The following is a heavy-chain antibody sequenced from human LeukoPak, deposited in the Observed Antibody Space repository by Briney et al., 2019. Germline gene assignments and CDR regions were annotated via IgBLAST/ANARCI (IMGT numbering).Heavy chain of an antibody. CDR1: GGTFSSYA. CDR2: IIPIFGTA. D-gene: IGHD4-17*01. V-gene: IGHV1-69*01. CDR3: ATAREGTVTLINY. J-gene: IGHJ4*02. Sequence: SVKVSCKASGGTFSSYAISWARQAPGQGLEWMGGIIPIFGTANYAQKFQGRVTITADESTSTAYMELSSLRSEDTAVYYCATAREGTVTLINYCGQGTLVTVSS.